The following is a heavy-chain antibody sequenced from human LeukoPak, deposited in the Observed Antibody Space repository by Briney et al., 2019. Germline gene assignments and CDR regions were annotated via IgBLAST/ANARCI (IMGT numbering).Heavy chain of an antibody. Sequence: GRSLRLSCAASGXTFSSYNMKWVRQAPGKGLEWVSSISSRSSYIFYADSVKGRFTISRDNAKKSLYLQMNSLRAEDTAVYYCASGVNYFDYWGQGTLVTVSS. V-gene: IGHV3-21*01. CDR1: GXTFSSYN. CDR3: ASGVNYFDY. CDR2: ISSRSSYI. J-gene: IGHJ4*02. D-gene: IGHD3-3*01.